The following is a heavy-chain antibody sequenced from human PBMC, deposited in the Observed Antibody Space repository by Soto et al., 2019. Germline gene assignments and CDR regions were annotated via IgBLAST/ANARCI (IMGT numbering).Heavy chain of an antibody. Sequence: PGGSLRLSCAASGFTFSDYYMSWIRQAPGKGLEWVSYISSSGSTIYYADSVKGRFTISRDNAKNSLYLQMNSLRAEDTAVYYCARSEYIVVVVAATAAFDIWGQGTMITV. D-gene: IGHD2-15*01. CDR2: ISSSGSTI. V-gene: IGHV3-11*01. CDR3: ARSEYIVVVVAATAAFDI. J-gene: IGHJ3*02. CDR1: GFTFSDYY.